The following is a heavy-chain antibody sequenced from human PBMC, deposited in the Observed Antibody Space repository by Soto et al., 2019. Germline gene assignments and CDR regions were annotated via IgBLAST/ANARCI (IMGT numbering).Heavy chain of an antibody. V-gene: IGHV1-2*02. J-gene: IGHJ6*02. D-gene: IGHD3-10*01. CDR1: GYTFTGYY. CDR2: INPNSGGT. Sequence: ASVKVSCKASGYTFTGYYMHWVRQAPGQGLEWMGWINPNSGGTSYAQKFQGRVTMTRDTSISTAYMELSRLRSDDTAVYYCARGSYYYYGMDVWGQGTTVTVSS. CDR3: ARGSYYYYGMDV.